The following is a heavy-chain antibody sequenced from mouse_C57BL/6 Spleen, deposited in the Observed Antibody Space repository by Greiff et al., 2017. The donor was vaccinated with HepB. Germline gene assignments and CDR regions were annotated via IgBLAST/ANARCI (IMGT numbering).Heavy chain of an antibody. D-gene: IGHD1-1*01. V-gene: IGHV14-2*01. CDR1: GFNFTDYY. CDR3: ATDDGSSSFDY. Sequence: VQLQQSGAELVKPGASVKLSCTASGFNFTDYYMHWVKQRTEQGLEWIGRIDPEDGETKYDPKFQGKATMTADTSSNTAYLQLSSLTSEDTAVYYCATDDGSSSFDYWGQGTTLTVSS. J-gene: IGHJ2*01. CDR2: IDPEDGET.